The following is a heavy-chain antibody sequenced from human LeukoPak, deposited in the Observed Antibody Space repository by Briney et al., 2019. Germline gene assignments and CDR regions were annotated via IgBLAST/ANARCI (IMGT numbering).Heavy chain of an antibody. CDR1: GYTFSDYG. Sequence: ASVKVSCKASGYTFSDYGISWVRQAPGQGLEWMGWISGYNGNTNYAQKLQGRVIMTTDTSTRTAYMELRSLKSDDTAVYYCGRTREGLYSGSSLDYWGQGTLVTGSS. V-gene: IGHV1-18*01. CDR3: GRTREGLYSGSSLDY. D-gene: IGHD1-26*01. J-gene: IGHJ4*02. CDR2: ISGYNGNT.